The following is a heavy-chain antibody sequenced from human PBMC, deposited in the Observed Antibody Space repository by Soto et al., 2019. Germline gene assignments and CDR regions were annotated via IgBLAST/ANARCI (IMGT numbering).Heavy chain of an antibody. V-gene: IGHV3-53*01. CDR2: HYSGGST. D-gene: IGHD1-26*01. Sequence: GGSLRLSCSISGFSVSSNYLSWVRQAPGKGLEWVSVHYSGGSTYYADSVQGRFTISRDKSNNTLYLQMRRVRAEDTAVYFCARHRHPRGTVGATSPLDPWGQGTQVTVSS. CDR3: ARHRHPRGTVGATSPLDP. CDR1: GFSVSSNY. J-gene: IGHJ5*02.